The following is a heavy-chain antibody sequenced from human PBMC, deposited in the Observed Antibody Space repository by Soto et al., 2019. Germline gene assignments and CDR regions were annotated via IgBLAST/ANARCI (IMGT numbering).Heavy chain of an antibody. V-gene: IGHV2-5*02. CDR2: IYWDDDK. D-gene: IGHD1-20*01. CDR1: GFSLSTSGES. Sequence: QITLKESGPTLVKPTQTLTLTCSFSGFSLSTSGESVGWIRQPPGKALEWLGIIYWDDDKRYSPSLDSRLTITKDTSKNQEVLTMTNMDLVDTATYYCAHKWKEQFTFDYWGQGTLVTVSS. J-gene: IGHJ4*02. CDR3: AHKWKEQFTFDY.